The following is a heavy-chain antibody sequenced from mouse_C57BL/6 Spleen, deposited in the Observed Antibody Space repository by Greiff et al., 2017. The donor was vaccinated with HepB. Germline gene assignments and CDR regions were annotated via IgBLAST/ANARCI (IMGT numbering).Heavy chain of an antibody. Sequence: EVQLQQSGAELVRPGASVKLSCTASGFNIKDDYMHWVKQRPDQGLEWIGWIDPENGDTEYASKFQGKATITADTSSNTAYLQRSSLTSEDTAVYYCTRPRQLRPHYYAMDYWGQGTSFTVSS. CDR2: IDPENGDT. CDR1: GFNIKDDY. V-gene: IGHV14-4*01. D-gene: IGHD3-2*02. CDR3: TRPRQLRPHYYAMDY. J-gene: IGHJ4*01.